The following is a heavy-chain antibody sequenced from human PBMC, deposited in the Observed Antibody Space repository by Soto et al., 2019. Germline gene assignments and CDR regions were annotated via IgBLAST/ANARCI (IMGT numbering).Heavy chain of an antibody. J-gene: IGHJ6*02. CDR3: ARHSRDKNKSGYYYYGMDV. D-gene: IGHD6-13*01. CDR1: GFSLSTSGMC. CDR2: IDWDDDK. V-gene: IGHV2-70*01. Sequence: GSGPTLVNPTQTLTLTCTFSGFSLSTSGMCVSWIRQPPGKALEWLALIDWDDDKYYSTSLKTRLTISKDTSKNQVVLTMTNMDPVDTATYYCARHSRDKNKSGYYYYGMDVWGQGTTVTVSS.